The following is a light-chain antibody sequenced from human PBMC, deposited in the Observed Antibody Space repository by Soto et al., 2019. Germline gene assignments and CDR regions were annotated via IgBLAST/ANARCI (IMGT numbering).Light chain of an antibody. CDR1: QSVLYSSVNRNY. Sequence: DIVMTQSPDSLAVSVRERATINCKSSQSVLYSSVNRNYLAWYHQKPGQPPKLLLYWASTRESGVPDRFSGNGSGTDFTLTISSLQAEDVAVYYCQQHYSTPLTFGGGTKVEI. CDR3: QQHYSTPLT. V-gene: IGKV4-1*01. J-gene: IGKJ4*01. CDR2: WAS.